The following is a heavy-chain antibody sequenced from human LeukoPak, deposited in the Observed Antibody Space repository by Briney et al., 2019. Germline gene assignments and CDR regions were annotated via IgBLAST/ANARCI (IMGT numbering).Heavy chain of an antibody. D-gene: IGHD5-18*01. CDR3: ARAMDTAMGPYFDY. V-gene: IGHV3-30*04. Sequence: PGRSLRLSCAASGFTFSGYSMHWVRQAPGKGLNWVALTSSDGDIKYYADSVKGRFIISRGNSKNTLYLQMNSLAPEDTVVYYCARAMDTAMGPYFDYWGQGTLVTVSS. CDR2: TSSDGDIK. J-gene: IGHJ4*02. CDR1: GFTFSGYS.